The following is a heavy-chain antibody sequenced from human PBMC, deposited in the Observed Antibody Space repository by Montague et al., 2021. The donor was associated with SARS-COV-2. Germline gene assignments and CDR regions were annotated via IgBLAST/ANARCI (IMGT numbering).Heavy chain of an antibody. V-gene: IGHV3-21*01. CDR1: GFTFSSYS. CDR2: ISSSSSYI. J-gene: IGHJ6*02. CDR3: ARDQQLVLGYYYGMDV. D-gene: IGHD6-13*01. Sequence: SLRLFCAASGFTFSSYSMNWVRQAPGKGLEWVSSISSSSSYIYYADSVKGRFTISRDNAKNSLYLQMNSLRAEDTAVYYCARDQQLVLGYYYGMDVWGQGTTVTVSS.